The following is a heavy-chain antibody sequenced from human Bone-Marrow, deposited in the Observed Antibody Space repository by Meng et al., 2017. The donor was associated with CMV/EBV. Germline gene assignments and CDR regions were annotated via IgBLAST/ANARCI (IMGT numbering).Heavy chain of an antibody. CDR3: ARDGDYYYGMDV. CDR1: GFTFSSYS. Sequence: RAASGFTFSSYSMNWVRQAPGKGLEWVSSISSSSSYIYYADSVKGRFTISRDNAKNSLYLQMNSQRAEDTAVYYCARDGDYYYGMDVWGQGATVTVSS. D-gene: IGHD3-16*01. J-gene: IGHJ6*02. CDR2: ISSSSSYI. V-gene: IGHV3-21*01.